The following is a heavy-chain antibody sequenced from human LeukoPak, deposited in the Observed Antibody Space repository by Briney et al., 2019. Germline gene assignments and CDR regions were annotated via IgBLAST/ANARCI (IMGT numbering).Heavy chain of an antibody. D-gene: IGHD3-22*01. Sequence: GGSLRLSCAASGFTFSSYAMSWVRQAPGKGLEWVSAIGGSGGRTYYVDSVKGRLTISRDNSKNTLYLQMNRLRAEDTAGYYCAKGRSYDSSDYYPFDPWGQGTLVTVSS. J-gene: IGHJ5*02. CDR3: AKGRSYDSSDYYPFDP. CDR2: IGGSGGRT. V-gene: IGHV3-23*01. CDR1: GFTFSSYA.